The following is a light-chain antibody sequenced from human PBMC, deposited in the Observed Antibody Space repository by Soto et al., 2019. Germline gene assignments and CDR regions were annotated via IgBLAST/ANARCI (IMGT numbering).Light chain of an antibody. CDR2: NNN. CDR3: AAWDDSLNGVV. J-gene: IGLJ2*01. V-gene: IGLV1-44*01. CDR1: SSNIGSNT. Sequence: QSVLTQPPSASTTPGQRVTISCSGSSSNIGSNTVNWYQQLPGTAPKLLIYNNNQRPSGVPDRISGSKSATSASLAISGLQSEDEADYYCAAWDDSLNGVVFGGGTKLTVL.